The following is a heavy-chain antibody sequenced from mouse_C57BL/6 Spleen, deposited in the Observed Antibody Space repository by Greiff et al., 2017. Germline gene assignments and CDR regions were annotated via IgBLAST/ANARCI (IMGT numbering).Heavy chain of an antibody. J-gene: IGHJ4*01. CDR1: GYTFTSYD. Sequence: QVQLKQSGPELVKPGASVKLSCKASGYTFTSYDINWVKQRPGQGLEWIGWIYPRDGSTKYNEKFKGKATLTVDTSSSTAYMELHSLTSEDSAVYFCARRHYYGSSYGAMDYWGQGTSVTVSS. V-gene: IGHV1-85*01. CDR3: ARRHYYGSSYGAMDY. D-gene: IGHD1-1*01. CDR2: IYPRDGST.